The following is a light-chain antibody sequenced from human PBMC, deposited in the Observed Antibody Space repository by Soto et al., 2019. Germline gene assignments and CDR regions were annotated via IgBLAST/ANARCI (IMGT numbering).Light chain of an antibody. J-gene: IGKJ5*01. CDR2: AAS. CDR3: QPSYSTPIT. Sequence: DIQMTQSPSSLSASVGDRVTITCRASQSISSYLNWYQQKPGKAPKLLIYAASSLQSGVPSRFSGSGSGTDFTLTISNLQPEDFATYYCQPSYSTPITFGQGTRLEIK. CDR1: QSISSY. V-gene: IGKV1-39*01.